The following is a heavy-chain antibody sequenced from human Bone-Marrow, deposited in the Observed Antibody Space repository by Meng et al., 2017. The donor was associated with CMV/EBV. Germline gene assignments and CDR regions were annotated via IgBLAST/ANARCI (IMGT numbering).Heavy chain of an antibody. V-gene: IGHV3-53*01. CDR3: ARDRIAVAGPHYGMDV. CDR1: GFTVSSNY. J-gene: IGHJ6*02. Sequence: GGSLRLSCAASGFTVSSNYMSWVRQAPGKGLEWVSVIYSGGSTYYADSVKGRFTISRDNSKNTLYLQMNSLRAEDTAVYYCARDRIAVAGPHYGMDVWGQGTTVTVSS. D-gene: IGHD6-19*01. CDR2: IYSGGST.